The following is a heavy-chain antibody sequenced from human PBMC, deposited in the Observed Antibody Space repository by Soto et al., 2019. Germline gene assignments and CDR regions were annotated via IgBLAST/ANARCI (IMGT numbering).Heavy chain of an antibody. J-gene: IGHJ6*03. CDR3: ARPAAPEYYYYMDV. CDR1: GFTFSSYG. Sequence: QVQLVESGGGVVQPGRSLRLSCAASGFTFSSYGMHWVRQAPGKGLEWVAVIWYDGSNKYYADSVKGRFTISRDNSDNTLYLQMNSLRAEDTAVYYCARPAAPEYYYYMDVWGKGTTVTVSS. CDR2: IWYDGSNK. V-gene: IGHV3-33*01. D-gene: IGHD6-13*01.